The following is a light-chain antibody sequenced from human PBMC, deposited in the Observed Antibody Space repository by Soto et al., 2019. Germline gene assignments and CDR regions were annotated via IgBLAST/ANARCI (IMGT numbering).Light chain of an antibody. J-gene: IGKJ2*01. CDR1: SSKW. CDR3: QHTTDFT. Sequence: DIQMTQSPSTLAASVGDTVTMTCRSSSKWLAWYQKKPGKAPKLLIYDVSNLERGVPPRFSGSTSGAESTLTITGLQPDDLGTYCCQHTTDFTFGQGTKVDIK. CDR2: DVS. V-gene: IGKV1-5*01.